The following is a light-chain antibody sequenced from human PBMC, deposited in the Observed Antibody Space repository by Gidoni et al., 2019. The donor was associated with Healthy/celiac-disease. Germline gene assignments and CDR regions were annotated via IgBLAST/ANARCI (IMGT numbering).Light chain of an antibody. Sequence: EIVLTQSPPTLSLSPGERATLSCRASQSVSSYLAWYQQKPGQAPRLLIYDASNRATGIPARFSGSGSGTEFTLTISSLEPEDFAVYYCQQRSNWPPALTFGGGTKVEIK. CDR3: QQRSNWPPALT. CDR1: QSVSSY. CDR2: DAS. V-gene: IGKV3-11*01. J-gene: IGKJ4*01.